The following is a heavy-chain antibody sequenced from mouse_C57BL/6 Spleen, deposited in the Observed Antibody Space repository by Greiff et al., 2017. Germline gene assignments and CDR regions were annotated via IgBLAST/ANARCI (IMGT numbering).Heavy chain of an antibody. CDR1: GYTFTDYY. Sequence: VQLQQSGPVLVKPGASVKMSCKASGYTFTDYYMNWVKQSHGKSLEWIGVINPYNGGTSYNQKFKGKATLTVDKSSSTAYMELNSLTSEDSAVYYCARSSHGYFDVWGTGTTVTVSS. V-gene: IGHV1-19*01. CDR3: ARSSHGYFDV. J-gene: IGHJ1*03. CDR2: INPYNGGT.